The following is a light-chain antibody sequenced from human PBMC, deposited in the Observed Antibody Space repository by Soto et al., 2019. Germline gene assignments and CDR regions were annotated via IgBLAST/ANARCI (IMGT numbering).Light chain of an antibody. J-gene: IGLJ1*01. CDR2: DNN. CDR1: SSNIGAGYD. V-gene: IGLV1-40*01. CDR3: QHCDSRLIGSL. Sequence: VLTQRSSVSRGPGQRVTISCTGSSSNIGAGYDVHWYQQLPGTAPKLLIYDNNNRPSGVPDRFSGSKSGTSASLAITGPQADDFSEYYCQHCDSRLIGSLFGTET.